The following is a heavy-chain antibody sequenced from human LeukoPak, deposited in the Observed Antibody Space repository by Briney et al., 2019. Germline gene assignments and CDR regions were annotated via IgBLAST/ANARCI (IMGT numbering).Heavy chain of an antibody. D-gene: IGHD6-19*01. CDR3: ARGGRAVAGTWPPTYYFDY. J-gene: IGHJ4*02. V-gene: IGHV3-66*01. CDR1: GFTVSSNY. Sequence: PGGSLRLSCAASGFTVSSNYMSWVRQAPGKGLEWVSVIYSGGSTYYADSVKGRFTISRDNSKNTLYLQMNSLRAEDTAVYYCARGGRAVAGTWPPTYYFDYWGQGTLVTVSS. CDR2: IYSGGST.